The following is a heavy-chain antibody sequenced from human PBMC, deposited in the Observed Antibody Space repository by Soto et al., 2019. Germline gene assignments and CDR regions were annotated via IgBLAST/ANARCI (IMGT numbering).Heavy chain of an antibody. CDR3: ARGGRDGYHSKLYFDY. V-gene: IGHV1-8*01. CDR2: MTPNSGNT. CDR1: GYTFTSYD. Sequence: QVQLVQSGAEVKKPGASVKVSCKASGYTFTSYDINWVRQATGQGLEWMGWMTPNSGNTGYAQKFKGRVTMTRTTSISTAYMELRSLRSEDTAVYYCARGGRDGYHSKLYFDYWGQGTLVTVSS. D-gene: IGHD5-12*01. J-gene: IGHJ4*02.